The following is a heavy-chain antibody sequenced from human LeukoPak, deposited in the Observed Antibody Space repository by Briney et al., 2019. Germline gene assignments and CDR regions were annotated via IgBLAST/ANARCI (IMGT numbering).Heavy chain of an antibody. CDR3: ASDASIAAQEAFDI. V-gene: IGHV1-46*01. J-gene: IGHJ3*02. Sequence: GASVKVSCKASGYTLTSYYMHWVRQAPGQGLEWMGIINPSGGSTSYAQKFQGRVTMTRDMSTSTVYMELSSLRSEDTAVYYCASDASIAAQEAFDIWGQGTMVTVSS. CDR1: GYTLTSYY. CDR2: INPSGGST. D-gene: IGHD6-6*01.